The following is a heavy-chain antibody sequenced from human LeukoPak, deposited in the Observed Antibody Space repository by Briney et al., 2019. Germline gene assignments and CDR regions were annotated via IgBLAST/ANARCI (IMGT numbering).Heavy chain of an antibody. CDR2: INHSGST. D-gene: IGHD2-2*01. Sequence: PSETLSLTCAVYGGSFSGYYWSWIRQPPGKGLEWIGEINHSGSTNYNPSLKSRVTISVDTPKNQFSLKLSSVTAADTAVYYCARRGYCSSTSCYAYFDYWGQGTLVTVSS. CDR1: GGSFSGYY. J-gene: IGHJ4*02. V-gene: IGHV4-34*01. CDR3: ARRGYCSSTSCYAYFDY.